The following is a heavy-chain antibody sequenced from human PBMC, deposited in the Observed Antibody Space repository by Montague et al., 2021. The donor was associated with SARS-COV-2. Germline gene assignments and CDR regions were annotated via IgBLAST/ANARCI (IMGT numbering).Heavy chain of an antibody. CDR2: IYYRGST. CDR1: GGSISSSSYY. Sequence: SETLSLTCTVSGGSISSSSYYWAWICQPPGKGLEWIGSIYYRGSTYYNPSLKSRVFISVDTSKNQSSLTLTSVTAADTAVYYCATQEDPSGWIPGPFDFWGQGTLLSVSS. CDR3: ATQEDPSGWIPGPFDF. D-gene: IGHD6-19*01. J-gene: IGHJ4*02. V-gene: IGHV4-39*01.